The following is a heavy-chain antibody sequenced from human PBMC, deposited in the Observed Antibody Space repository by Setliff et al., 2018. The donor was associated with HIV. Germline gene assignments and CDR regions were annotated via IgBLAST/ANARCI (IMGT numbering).Heavy chain of an antibody. Sequence: PGGSLRLSCAASGFTFSNYGMHWVRQAPGKGLDWVAVISYDETTKYYADSVKGRFTISRDNSKDTLYLQMNSLRAEDTALYYCARDQGYGGRPLDHWGQGTLVTVS. V-gene: IGHV3-30*03. D-gene: IGHD2-15*01. CDR2: ISYDETTK. CDR1: GFTFSNYG. CDR3: ARDQGYGGRPLDH. J-gene: IGHJ4*02.